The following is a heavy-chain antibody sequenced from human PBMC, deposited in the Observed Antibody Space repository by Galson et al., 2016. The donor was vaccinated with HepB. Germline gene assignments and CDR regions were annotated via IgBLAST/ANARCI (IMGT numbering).Heavy chain of an antibody. Sequence: SLRLSCAASGFPFSGYSMTWVRQAPGKGLEXVAAIVGSGGDTDYAGSVEGRFTISRDNSKNTLYLQMNSLRAEDTAVYYCAKRGYSSSGWFDFWGQGTVVTVSS. J-gene: IGHJ5*01. D-gene: IGHD1-1*01. CDR2: IVGSGGDT. CDR1: GFPFSGYS. V-gene: IGHV3-23*01. CDR3: AKRGYSSSGWFDF.